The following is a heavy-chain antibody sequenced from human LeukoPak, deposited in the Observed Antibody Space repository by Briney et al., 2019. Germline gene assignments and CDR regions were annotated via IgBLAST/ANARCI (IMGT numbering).Heavy chain of an antibody. CDR1: GYTLTELS. CDR2: FDPEDGET. D-gene: IGHD2/OR15-2a*01. CDR3: ATQGNKQPKNYGMDV. V-gene: IGHV1-24*01. J-gene: IGHJ6*02. Sequence: GASVKVSCKVSGYTLTELSMHWVRQAPGKGLEWTGGFDPEDGETIYAQKFQGRVTMTEDTSTDTAYMELSSLRSEDTAVYYCATQGNKQPKNYGMDVWGQGTTVTVSS.